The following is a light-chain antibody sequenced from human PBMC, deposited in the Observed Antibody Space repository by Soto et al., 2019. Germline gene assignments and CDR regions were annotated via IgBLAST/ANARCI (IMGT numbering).Light chain of an antibody. Sequence: EIVLTQSPATLSLSPGERATLSCRASQSVSSYLVWYQQKPGQAPRLLIYDASNRATGIPARFSGSGSGTEFTLTISSLDPEDCAVYYCQQRSDWPITFGQGTRLEIK. J-gene: IGKJ5*01. V-gene: IGKV3-11*01. CDR3: QQRSDWPIT. CDR2: DAS. CDR1: QSVSSY.